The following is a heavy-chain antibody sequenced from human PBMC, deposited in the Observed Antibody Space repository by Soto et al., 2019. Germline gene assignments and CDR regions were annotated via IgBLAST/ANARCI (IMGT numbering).Heavy chain of an antibody. D-gene: IGHD3-10*01. V-gene: IGHV4-34*01. CDR1: GGSFSGYY. CDR3: ARGRRGVFYYYYMDV. Sequence: SETLSLTCAVYGGSFSGYYWSWIRQPPGKGLEWIGEINHSGSTNYNPSLKSRVTISVDTSKNQFSLKLSSVTAADTAVYYCARGRRGVFYYYYMDVWGKGTTVTVSS. CDR2: INHSGST. J-gene: IGHJ6*03.